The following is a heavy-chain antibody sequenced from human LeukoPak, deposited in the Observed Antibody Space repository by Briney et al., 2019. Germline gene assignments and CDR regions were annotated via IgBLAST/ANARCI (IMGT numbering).Heavy chain of an antibody. V-gene: IGHV1-18*04. CDR3: ARDGNRYCSGGSCITDY. Sequence: ASVKVSCKASGYTFTGYYMHWVRQAPGQGLEWMGWISAYNGNTNYAQKLQGRVTMTTDTSTSTAYMELRSLRSDDTAVYYCARDGNRYCSGGSCITDYWGQGTLVTVSS. CDR1: GYTFTGYY. D-gene: IGHD2-15*01. J-gene: IGHJ4*02. CDR2: ISAYNGNT.